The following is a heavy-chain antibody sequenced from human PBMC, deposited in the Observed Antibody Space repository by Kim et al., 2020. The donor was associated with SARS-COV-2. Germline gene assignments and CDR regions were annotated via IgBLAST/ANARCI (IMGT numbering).Heavy chain of an antibody. J-gene: IGHJ6*01. CDR1: GASIRTFY. D-gene: IGHD1-1*01. CDR2: VFSRGRP. CDR3: ARDLGISGTDFHYFYGLDV. Sequence: SETLSLTCSVSGASIRTFYWSWIRQPPGKGLEWLGLVFSRGRPPSPPSLQRRVTFTCFIFKPQCSLIVFAVIAAYTASDFCARDLGISGTDFHYFYGLDV. V-gene: IGHV4-59*13.